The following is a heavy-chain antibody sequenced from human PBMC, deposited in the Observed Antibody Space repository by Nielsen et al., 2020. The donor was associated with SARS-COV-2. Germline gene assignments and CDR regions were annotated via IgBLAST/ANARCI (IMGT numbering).Heavy chain of an antibody. Sequence: GGSLRLSCAASGFTFSSYGMHWVRQAPGKGLEWVAVISYDGSNKYYADSVKGRFAISRDNSKNKLYLQMNSLRGEDTALYYCAKVLYTSEWEPTIYGMDVWGQGTRVTVSS. V-gene: IGHV3-30*18. CDR1: GFTFSSYG. CDR2: ISYDGSNK. D-gene: IGHD6-25*01. J-gene: IGHJ6*02. CDR3: AKVLYTSEWEPTIYGMDV.